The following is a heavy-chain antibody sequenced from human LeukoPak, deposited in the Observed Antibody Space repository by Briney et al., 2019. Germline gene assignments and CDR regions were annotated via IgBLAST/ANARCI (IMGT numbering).Heavy chain of an antibody. CDR2: SIPILGIA. V-gene: IGHV1-69*04. CDR1: GGSLSSYA. Sequence: PRASVKVSCKASGGSLSSYAISWVRQAPGQGLEWMGRSIPILGIANYAQKFQGRVTITADKSTSTAYMELSSLRSEDTAVYYCARGLWYYDSSGYTFTQIDYWGQGTLVTVSS. J-gene: IGHJ4*02. D-gene: IGHD3-22*01. CDR3: ARGLWYYDSSGYTFTQIDY.